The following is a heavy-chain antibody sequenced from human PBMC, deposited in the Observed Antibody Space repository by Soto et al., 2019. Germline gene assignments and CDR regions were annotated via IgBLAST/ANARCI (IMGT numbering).Heavy chain of an antibody. CDR3: ARHQLEETTVTYDY. CDR2: IYYSGST. CDR1: GGSISSSSYY. J-gene: IGHJ4*02. V-gene: IGHV4-39*01. Sequence: QLQLQESGPGLVKPSETLSLTCTVSGGSISSSSYYWGWIRQPPGKGLEWIGSIYYSGSTYYNPSLKSRVTISVDTSKNQFSLKLSSVTAADTAVYYCARHQLEETTVTYDYWGQGTLVTVSS. D-gene: IGHD4-17*01.